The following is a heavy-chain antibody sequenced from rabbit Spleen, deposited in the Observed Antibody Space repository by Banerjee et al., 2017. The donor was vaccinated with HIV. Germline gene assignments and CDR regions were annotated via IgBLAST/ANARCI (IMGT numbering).Heavy chain of an antibody. J-gene: IGHJ4*01. CDR3: ARDLAAWNSGSYAFNL. CDR2: IYNGDGST. D-gene: IGHD1-1*01. CDR1: GFDFSSDA. Sequence: QEQLVESGEGLVKPGGTLTLTCKVSGFDFSSDAMCWVRQAPGKGPECIACIYNGDGSTYYASWVNGRFTVSKTSSTTVTLQMTSLTGADTATYFCARDLAAWNSGSYAFNLWGPGTLVTVS. V-gene: IGHV1S47*01.